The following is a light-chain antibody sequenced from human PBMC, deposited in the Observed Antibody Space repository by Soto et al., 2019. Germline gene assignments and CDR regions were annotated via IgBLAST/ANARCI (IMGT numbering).Light chain of an antibody. J-gene: IGKJ1*01. CDR3: LQYYDYRT. V-gene: IGKV3-11*01. CDR1: QSVRTY. CDR2: DAS. Sequence: EIVLTQSPVTLSLSPGERATLSCTASQSVRTYLAWYQVKPGQAPRLLIYDASRRASGVPARFSGSGSGTDFTLTISSVEPEDFALYYCLQYYDYRTFGQGTKVEIK.